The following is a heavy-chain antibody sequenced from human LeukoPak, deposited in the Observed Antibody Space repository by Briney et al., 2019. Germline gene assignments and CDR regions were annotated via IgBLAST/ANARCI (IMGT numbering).Heavy chain of an antibody. CDR1: GYTFTSYG. V-gene: IGHV1-18*01. D-gene: IGHD4-17*01. J-gene: IGHJ6*03. Sequence: GASVKVSCKASGYTFTSYGISWVRQAPGQGLEWMGWISGYNGNTNYAQKLQGRVTMTTDTSTSTAYMELRSLRSDDTAVYYCAREDRHGDYRVGYYYYYMDVWGKGTTVTVSS. CDR3: AREDRHGDYRVGYYYYYMDV. CDR2: ISGYNGNT.